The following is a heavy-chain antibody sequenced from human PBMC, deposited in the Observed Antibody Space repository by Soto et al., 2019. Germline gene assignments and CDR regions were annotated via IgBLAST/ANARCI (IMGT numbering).Heavy chain of an antibody. CDR3: ARDRGYGDYVPVFWY. CDR2: ISYDGSNK. CDR1: GFTFSSYA. V-gene: IGHV3-30-3*01. Sequence: QVQLVESGGGVVQPGRSRRLSCAASGFTFSSYAMHWFRQAPGKGLEWVAVISYDGSNKYYADSVKGRFTISRDNSKNTLYLQMNSLRAEDTAVYYCARDRGYGDYVPVFWYWGQGTLVTVSS. J-gene: IGHJ4*02. D-gene: IGHD4-17*01.